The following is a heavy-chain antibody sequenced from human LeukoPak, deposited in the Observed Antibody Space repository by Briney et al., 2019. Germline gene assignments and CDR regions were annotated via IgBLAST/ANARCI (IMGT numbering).Heavy chain of an antibody. V-gene: IGHV3-23*01. D-gene: IGHD2-2*01. J-gene: IGHJ4*02. CDR3: AKASCSSTSCHFDY. CDR2: ISGSGGST. Sequence: GGSLRLSCAASGFTFSSYAMSWVRQAPGKGLEWVPAISGSGGSTYYADSVKGRFTISRDNSKNTLYLQMNSLRAEDTAVYYCAKASCSSTSCHFDYWGQGTLVTVSS. CDR1: GFTFSSYA.